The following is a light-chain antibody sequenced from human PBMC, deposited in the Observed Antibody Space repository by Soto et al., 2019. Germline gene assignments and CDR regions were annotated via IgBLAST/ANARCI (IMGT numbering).Light chain of an antibody. CDR1: QSVSSSY. CDR3: QQYGSSRT. CDR2: GAS. Sequence: IVLAPFPGPLSLSSGERATVSCRASQSVSSSYLAWYQQKPGQAPRLLIYGASSRATGIPDRFSGSGSGTDFTLTISRLEPEDFAVYYCQQYGSSRTFGQGTRLEIK. J-gene: IGKJ5*01. V-gene: IGKV3-20*01.